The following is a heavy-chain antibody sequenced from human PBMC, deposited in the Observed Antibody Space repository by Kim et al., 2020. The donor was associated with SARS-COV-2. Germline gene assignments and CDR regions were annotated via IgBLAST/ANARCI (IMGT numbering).Heavy chain of an antibody. D-gene: IGHD4-17*01. CDR3: ARGDMTTVAANWFDP. Sequence: PSLKSRVTISVDTSKNQFSLKLSSVTAADTAVYYCARGDMTTVAANWFDPWGQGTLVTVSS. J-gene: IGHJ5*02. V-gene: IGHV4-59*09.